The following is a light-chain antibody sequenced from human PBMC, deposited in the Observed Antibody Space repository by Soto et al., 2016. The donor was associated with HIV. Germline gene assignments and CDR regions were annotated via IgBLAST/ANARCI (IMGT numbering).Light chain of an antibody. J-gene: IGKJ2*01. CDR2: KAS. CDR1: QSISSW. V-gene: IGKV1-5*03. CDR3: QQYISYPYT. Sequence: DIQMTQSPSTLSASIGDRVTITCRASQSISSWLAWYQQKPGKAPKLLIYKASSLQSGVPSRFSGSGSGTEFTLTISSLQPDDFATYYCQQYISYPYTFRPGVPSWRSN.